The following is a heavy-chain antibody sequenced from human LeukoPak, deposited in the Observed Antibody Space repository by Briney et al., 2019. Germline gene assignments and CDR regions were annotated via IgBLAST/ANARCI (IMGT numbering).Heavy chain of an antibody. D-gene: IGHD5-18*01. V-gene: IGHV4-61*01. CDR3: ARAGSGYSFDY. CDR1: GGFIGSSSYY. CDR2: LYYSGNT. J-gene: IGHJ4*02. Sequence: PSETLSLTCTVSGGFIGSSSYYWSWIRQSPGKGLEWIGYLYYSGNTDYNPSLKSRVTISVDTSKNQFSLKLSSVTAADTAVYYCARAGSGYSFDYWGQGTLVTVSS.